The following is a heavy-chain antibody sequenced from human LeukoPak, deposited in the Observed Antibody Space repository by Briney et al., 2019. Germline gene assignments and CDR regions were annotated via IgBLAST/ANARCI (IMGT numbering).Heavy chain of an antibody. CDR1: GYTFTNYG. V-gene: IGHV1-18*01. Sequence: GASVTVSYMASGYTFTNYGISWVRQAPGQGLEWMGWISAYNGNTNYAQKLQGRVTMTTDTSTSTAYMELRSLRSDDTAVYYCARDGVPAAMHYYYGMDVWGQGTTVTVSS. J-gene: IGHJ6*02. CDR2: ISAYNGNT. CDR3: ARDGVPAAMHYYYGMDV. D-gene: IGHD2-2*01.